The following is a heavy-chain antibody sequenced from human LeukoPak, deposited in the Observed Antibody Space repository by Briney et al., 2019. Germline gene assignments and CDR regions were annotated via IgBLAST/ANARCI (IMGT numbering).Heavy chain of an antibody. Sequence: SETLSLTCAVYGGSFSGYYWSWIRQPPGKGLEWIGEINHSGSTNYNPSLKSRVTISVDTSKNQFSLKLSSVTAADTAVYYCASGWNYYYWGQGTLVTVSS. CDR2: INHSGST. CDR3: ASGWNYYY. V-gene: IGHV4-34*01. J-gene: IGHJ4*02. CDR1: GGSFSGYY. D-gene: IGHD1-7*01.